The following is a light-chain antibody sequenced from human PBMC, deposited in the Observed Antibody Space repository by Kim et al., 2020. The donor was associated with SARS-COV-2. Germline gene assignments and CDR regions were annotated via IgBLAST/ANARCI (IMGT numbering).Light chain of an antibody. CDR3: QAWDSSNSV. J-gene: IGLJ1*01. CDR2: QDT. CDR1: KLGDKY. V-gene: IGLV3-1*01. Sequence: SYELTQPPSVSVSPGQTASITCSGDKLGDKYACWYQQKPGQSPVLVIYQDTKRPSGIHARFSGSNSGNTATLTISGTQAMDEADYYCQAWDSSNSVFGTGTKVTVL.